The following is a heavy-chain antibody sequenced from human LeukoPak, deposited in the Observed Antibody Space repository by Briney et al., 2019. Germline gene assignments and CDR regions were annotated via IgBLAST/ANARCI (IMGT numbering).Heavy chain of an antibody. V-gene: IGHV4-34*01. D-gene: IGHD3-10*01. Sequence: SETLSLTCTVSGGSISSYYWSWIRQPAGKGLEWIGEINHSGSTNYNPSLKSRVTISVDTSKNQFSLKLSSVTAADTAVYYCARGSQYYYGSGSYYSTGWFDPWGQGTLVTVSS. CDR3: ARGSQYYYGSGSYYSTGWFDP. J-gene: IGHJ5*02. CDR1: GGSISSYY. CDR2: INHSGST.